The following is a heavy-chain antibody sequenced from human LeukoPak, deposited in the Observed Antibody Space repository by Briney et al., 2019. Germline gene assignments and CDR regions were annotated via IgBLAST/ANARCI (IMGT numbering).Heavy chain of an antibody. J-gene: IGHJ4*02. CDR1: GFTFSSFG. Sequence: GGTLRLSCVASGFTFSSFGMSWVRQAPGEGLEWVSGISGSGGSTYNAESVKGRFTISRDSSKNTLYLQMNGLRAVDTALYYCAKGGDYYGSGSYIDYWGQGALVTVSS. CDR3: AKGGDYYGSGSYIDY. V-gene: IGHV3-23*01. D-gene: IGHD3-10*01. CDR2: ISGSGGST.